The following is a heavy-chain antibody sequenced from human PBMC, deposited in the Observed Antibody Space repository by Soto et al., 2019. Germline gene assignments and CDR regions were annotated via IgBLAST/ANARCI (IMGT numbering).Heavy chain of an antibody. V-gene: IGHV1-69*01. CDR3: ARGVTYLGV. Sequence: QVQLVQSGAEVKKPGSSVKVSCKTSRDTFNKYAFNWVRQAPGQGLEWMGWIIPIFSSRNYAEKFQGRVTLTADDSTRTAYMELRSLRFEDTAVYYCARGVTYLGVWGQGTTVTVSS. CDR1: RDTFNKYA. J-gene: IGHJ6*02. CDR2: IIPIFSSR. D-gene: IGHD2-21*02.